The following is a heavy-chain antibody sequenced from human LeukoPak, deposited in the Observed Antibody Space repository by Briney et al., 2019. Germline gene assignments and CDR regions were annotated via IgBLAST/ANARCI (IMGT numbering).Heavy chain of an antibody. V-gene: IGHV5-51*01. CDR3: ARHLYGPKDAFDV. Sequence: GGSLMISCKGSGYIFSNWWIGWVRQMPGKGLEWMGSIHPGDSETRYSPSFEGQVIISADKSVTDAYLQWSSLKASDTSTYYCARHLYGPKDAFDVWGQGTMVTVSS. CDR2: IHPGDSET. CDR1: GYIFSNWW. J-gene: IGHJ3*01. D-gene: IGHD3-10*01.